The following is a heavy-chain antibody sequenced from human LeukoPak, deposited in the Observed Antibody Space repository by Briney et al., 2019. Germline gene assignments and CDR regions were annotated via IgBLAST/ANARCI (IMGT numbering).Heavy chain of an antibody. V-gene: IGHV3-30-3*01. CDR1: GFTFSSYA. CDR2: ISYDGSNK. D-gene: IGHD3-10*01. CDR3: ARDPFTYYGSGSYYY. J-gene: IGHJ4*02. Sequence: GGSLRLSCAASGFTFSSYAMHWVRQAPGKGLEWVAVISYDGSNKYYADSVKGRFTISRDNSKNTLYLQMNSLRAEDTAVYYCARDPFTYYGSGSYYYWGQGTLVTVSS.